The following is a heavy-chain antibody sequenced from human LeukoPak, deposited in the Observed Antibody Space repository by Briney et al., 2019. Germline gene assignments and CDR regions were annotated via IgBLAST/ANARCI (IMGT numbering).Heavy chain of an antibody. V-gene: IGHV1-2*02. CDR2: INPNSGGT. CDR1: GYTFSDYY. Sequence: ASVKVSCKASGYTFSDYYIYWVRQAPGQGLEWMGWINPNSGGTNYAQKFQGRVTMTRDTSISTAYMELSRLTSDDTAVYYCAGEDHLYSSSSIPYYYYYMDVWGKGTTVTVSS. CDR3: AGEDHLYSSSSIPYYYYYMDV. D-gene: IGHD6-6*01. J-gene: IGHJ6*03.